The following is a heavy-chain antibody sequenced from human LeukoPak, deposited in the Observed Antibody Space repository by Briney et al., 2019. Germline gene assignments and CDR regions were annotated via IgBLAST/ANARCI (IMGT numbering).Heavy chain of an antibody. J-gene: IGHJ4*02. Sequence: SETLSLTCTVSGGSINFYYWTWIRQPAGKGLEWIGRVYVSGTPDYNPSLKSRVTMSVDTSKSQFSLKLSSVTAADTAVYYCVRSPYYYGSSDYYLDYWGRGTLVTVSS. D-gene: IGHD3-22*01. CDR2: VYVSGTP. CDR1: GGSINFYY. V-gene: IGHV4-4*07. CDR3: VRSPYYYGSSDYYLDY.